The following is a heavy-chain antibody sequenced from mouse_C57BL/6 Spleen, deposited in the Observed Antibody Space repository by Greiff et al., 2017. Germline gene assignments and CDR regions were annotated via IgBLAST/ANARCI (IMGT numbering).Heavy chain of an antibody. CDR2: IDPETGGT. CDR3: TRKGIYAGYPCYFDY. V-gene: IGHV1-15*01. Sequence: QVQLQQSGAELVRPGASVTLSCKASGYTFTDYEMHWVKQTPVHGLEWIGAIDPETGGTAYNQKFKGKAILTADKSSSTAYMELRSLTSEDSAVYYCTRKGIYAGYPCYFDYWGQGTTLTVSS. CDR1: GYTFTDYE. D-gene: IGHD2-3*01. J-gene: IGHJ2*01.